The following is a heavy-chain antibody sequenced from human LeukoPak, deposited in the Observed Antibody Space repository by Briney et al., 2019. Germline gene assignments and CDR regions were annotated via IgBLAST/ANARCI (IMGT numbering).Heavy chain of an antibody. J-gene: IGHJ4*02. V-gene: IGHV1-18*01. CDR3: ARVYCSSTSCYRGGFDY. CDR1: GYTFTSYG. D-gene: IGHD2-2*02. Sequence: ASVKVSCKASGYTFTSYGISWVRQAPGQGLEWMGWISAYNGNTNYAQKFQGRVTITADESTSTAYMELSSLRSEDTAVYYCARVYCSSTSCYRGGFDYWGQGTLVTVSS. CDR2: ISAYNGNT.